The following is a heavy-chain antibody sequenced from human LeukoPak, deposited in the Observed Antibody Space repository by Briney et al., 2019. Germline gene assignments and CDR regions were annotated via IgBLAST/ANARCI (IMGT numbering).Heavy chain of an antibody. Sequence: SETLSLTCTVSGGSISSSSYYWGWIRQPPGKGLEWIGYIYYSGTTFYNPSLKSRVTTLGDTSKNQFSLKLSSVTAADTAAYYCARARGITASGASWFDPWGQGTLVTVSS. V-gene: IGHV4-39*07. J-gene: IGHJ5*02. CDR3: ARARGITASGASWFDP. CDR2: IYYSGTT. D-gene: IGHD1-26*01. CDR1: GGSISSSSYY.